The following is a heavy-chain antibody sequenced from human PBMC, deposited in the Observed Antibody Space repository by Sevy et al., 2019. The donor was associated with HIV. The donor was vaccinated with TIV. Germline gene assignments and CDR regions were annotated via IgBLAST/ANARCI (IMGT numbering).Heavy chain of an antibody. D-gene: IGHD3-3*01. CDR1: GFTFSNYN. V-gene: IGHV3-21*06. Sequence: GGSLRLSCAASGFTFSNYNINWVRQSPGKGLEWVSFISTSSGYIYYADSVKGRFTISRDNAKNSLYLQMNSLRADDTAVYYCARDKTILEGRYGMDVWGQGTTVTV. CDR3: ARDKTILEGRYGMDV. J-gene: IGHJ6*02. CDR2: ISTSSGYI.